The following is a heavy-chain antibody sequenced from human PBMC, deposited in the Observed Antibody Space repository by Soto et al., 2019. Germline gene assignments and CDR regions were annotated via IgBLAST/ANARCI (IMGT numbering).Heavy chain of an antibody. V-gene: IGHV3-53*01. CDR3: VRDSETSSSWSLDY. CDR1: GFNVNSDY. CDR2: RSASGIP. D-gene: IGHD6-13*01. Sequence: EVQLVESGGGLIQPGGSLRLSCTASGFNVNSDYMNWVRQAPGKGLEWVSARSASGIPFYADSVKGRFTISRDNSKNALYLQMDSLRVEDTAVYYCVRDSETSSSWSLDYWCQGTLVTVSS. J-gene: IGHJ4*02.